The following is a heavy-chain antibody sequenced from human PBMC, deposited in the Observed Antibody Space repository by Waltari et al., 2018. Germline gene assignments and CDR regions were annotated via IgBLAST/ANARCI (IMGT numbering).Heavy chain of an antibody. J-gene: IGHJ4*02. Sequence: QVQLQESGPGLVKPSQTLSLTCTVPGGSISSGSYYWSWIRQPAGKGLEWIGYIYTSGSTNYNPSLKSRVTISVDTSKNQFSLKLSSVTAADTAVYYCARDGDGGNSGYWGQGTLVTVSS. CDR3: ARDGDGGNSGY. CDR1: GGSISSGSYY. CDR2: IYTSGST. D-gene: IGHD2-21*02. V-gene: IGHV4-61*09.